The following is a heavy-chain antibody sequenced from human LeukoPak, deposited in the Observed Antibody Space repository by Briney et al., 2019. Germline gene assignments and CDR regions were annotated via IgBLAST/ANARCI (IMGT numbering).Heavy chain of an antibody. J-gene: IGHJ6*02. V-gene: IGHV3-64*01. CDR2: ISSNGGST. CDR1: GFTFSSYA. CDR3: ARETQYYGMDV. Sequence: GGSLRLSCAASGFTFSSYAMHWVRQAPGKGLEYVSAISSNGGSTYYANSVKGRFTISRDNSKNTLYLQMGSLRAEDMAVYYCARETQYYGMDVWGQGTTVTVSS.